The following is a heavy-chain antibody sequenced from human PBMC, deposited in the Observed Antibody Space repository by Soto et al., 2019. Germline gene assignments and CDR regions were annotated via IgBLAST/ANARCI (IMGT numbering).Heavy chain of an antibody. CDR3: GRHEIPYYDFWSGYSPDYYMDV. CDR2: IYYSGST. D-gene: IGHD3-3*01. V-gene: IGHV4-59*08. Sequence: SETLSLTCTVSGGSISSYYWSWIRQPPGKGLEWIGYIYYSGSTNYNPSLKSRVTISVDTSKNQFSLKLSSVTAADTAVYYCGRHEIPYYDFWSGYSPDYYMDVWGKGTTVTVS. J-gene: IGHJ6*03. CDR1: GGSISSYY.